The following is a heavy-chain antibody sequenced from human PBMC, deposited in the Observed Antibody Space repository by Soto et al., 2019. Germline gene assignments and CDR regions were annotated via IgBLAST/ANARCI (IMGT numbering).Heavy chain of an antibody. CDR3: ARVSSGWQFDY. D-gene: IGHD6-19*01. J-gene: IGHJ4*02. CDR2: INPNSGGT. Sequence: GASVKVSCQASGYTFTCYYMHWVRQAPGQGLEWMGWINPNSGGTNYAQKFQGWVTMTRDTSISTAYMELSRLRSDDTAVYYCARVSSGWQFDYWGQGTLVTVSS. V-gene: IGHV1-2*04. CDR1: GYTFTCYY.